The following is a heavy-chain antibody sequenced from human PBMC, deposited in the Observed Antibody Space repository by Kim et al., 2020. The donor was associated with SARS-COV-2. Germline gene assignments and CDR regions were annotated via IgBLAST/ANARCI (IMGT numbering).Heavy chain of an antibody. V-gene: IGHV3-13*04. CDR3: ARKRFLGGMDV. Sequence: GGSLRLSCAASGFTLSNYDIHWVRQAPGKGLEWVSGIGTAGDTYYPGSAKGRFTITREAAKNSLYLQMNSLRAGDTAVYYCARKRFLGGMDVWGQGTTVTVSS. CDR2: IGTAGDT. D-gene: IGHD7-27*01. CDR1: GFTLSNYD. J-gene: IGHJ6*02.